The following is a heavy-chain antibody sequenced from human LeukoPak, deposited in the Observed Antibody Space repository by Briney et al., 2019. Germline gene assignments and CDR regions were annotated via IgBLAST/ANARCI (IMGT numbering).Heavy chain of an antibody. Sequence: GGSLRLSCAASGFTFDDYAMHWVRQAPGKGLEWVSGISWNSGSIGYADSVKGRFTISRDNAKNTLYLQMNSLRAEDTALYYCAKDAITMVRGVIPSSFDYWGQGTLVTVSS. D-gene: IGHD3-10*01. CDR3: AKDAITMVRGVIPSSFDY. V-gene: IGHV3-9*01. CDR1: GFTFDDYA. CDR2: ISWNSGSI. J-gene: IGHJ4*02.